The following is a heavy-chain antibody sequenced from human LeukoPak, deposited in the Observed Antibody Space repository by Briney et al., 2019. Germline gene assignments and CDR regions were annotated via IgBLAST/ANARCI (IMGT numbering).Heavy chain of an antibody. J-gene: IGHJ4*02. CDR2: IIPIFGTT. CDR1: GGTFSSYG. Sequence: SVKVSCKASGGTFSSYGISWVRQAPGQGLEWVGEIIPIFGTTDYAQKFQGRVTITTDESTSTAYMELSSLRSEDTAVYYCATTHYGSGSSWGQGTLVTVSS. V-gene: IGHV1-69*05. CDR3: ATTHYGSGSS. D-gene: IGHD3-10*01.